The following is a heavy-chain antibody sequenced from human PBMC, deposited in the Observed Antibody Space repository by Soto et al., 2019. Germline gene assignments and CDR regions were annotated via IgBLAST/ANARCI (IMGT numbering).Heavy chain of an antibody. J-gene: IGHJ6*02. CDR3: AREAEVDTAMGANYYYYGMDV. CDR1: GGSFSGYY. CDR2: INHSGST. D-gene: IGHD5-18*01. Sequence: SETLSLTCAVYGGSFSGYYWSWIRQPPGKGLEWIGEINHSGSTNYNPSLKSRVTISVDTSKNRFSLKLSSVTAADTAVYYCAREAEVDTAMGANYYYYGMDVWGQGTTVTVS. V-gene: IGHV4-34*01.